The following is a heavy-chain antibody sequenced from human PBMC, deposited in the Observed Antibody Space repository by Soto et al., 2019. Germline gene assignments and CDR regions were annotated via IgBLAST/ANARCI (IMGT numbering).Heavy chain of an antibody. V-gene: IGHV3-30*18. CDR2: ISYDGSNK. Sequence: SGGSLRLSCAASGFTFSSYGMHWVRQAPGKGLEWVAVISYDGSNKYYADSVKGRFTISRDNSKNTLYLQMNSLRAEDTAVYYCAKDWGLRETYYYYGMDVWGQGTTVTVSS. J-gene: IGHJ6*02. D-gene: IGHD4-17*01. CDR3: AKDWGLRETYYYYGMDV. CDR1: GFTFSSYG.